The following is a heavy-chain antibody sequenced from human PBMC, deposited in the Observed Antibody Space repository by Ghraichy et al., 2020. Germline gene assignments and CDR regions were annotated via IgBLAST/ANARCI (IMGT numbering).Heavy chain of an antibody. V-gene: IGHV3-15*01. D-gene: IGHD3-3*01. CDR3: FGALIKGADYFQH. J-gene: IGHJ1*01. CDR2: IKSKSDGGTT. Sequence: GGSLRLSCAASGITFSDAWMSWVRQAPGKGLEWVGRIKSKSDGGTTDYAAPVKGRFTISRDDSKNTLYLQMNSLKTEDTAVYYCFGALIKGADYFQHWGQGTLVTVSS. CDR1: GITFSDAW.